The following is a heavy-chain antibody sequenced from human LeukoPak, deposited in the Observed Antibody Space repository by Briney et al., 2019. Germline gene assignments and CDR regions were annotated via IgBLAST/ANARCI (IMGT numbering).Heavy chain of an antibody. CDR1: GGSFSGYY. V-gene: IGHV4-34*01. CDR2: INHSGST. Sequence: PSETLSLTCAVYGGSFSGYYWSWIRQPPGKGLEWIGEINHSGSTNYNPSLKSRVTISVDTSKNQFSLKLSSVTAADTAVYYCAGGIAYDTSGYFTVQDYFDYWGQGTLVTVSS. CDR3: AGGIAYDTSGYFTVQDYFDY. D-gene: IGHD3-22*01. J-gene: IGHJ4*02.